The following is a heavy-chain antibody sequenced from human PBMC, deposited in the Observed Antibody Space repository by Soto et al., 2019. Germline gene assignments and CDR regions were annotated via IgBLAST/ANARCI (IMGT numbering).Heavy chain of an antibody. V-gene: IGHV5-10-1*01. CDR2: IDPRDSYT. CDR3: ARLYYSSSTCDSWFDP. Sequence: GESLKISCTVFGYTFTTFWISWVRQMPGRGLEWMGRIDPRDSYTNYSPSFQGHVTISGDKSISTVYLQWASLKASDTAMYYCARLYYSSSTCDSWFDPWGQGTLVTVSS. J-gene: IGHJ5*02. D-gene: IGHD2-2*01. CDR1: GYTFTTFW.